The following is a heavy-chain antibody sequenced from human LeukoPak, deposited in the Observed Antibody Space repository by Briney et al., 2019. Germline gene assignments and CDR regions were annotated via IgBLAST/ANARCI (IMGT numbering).Heavy chain of an antibody. CDR3: ARDSDTSGNHWFFDV. J-gene: IGHJ2*01. V-gene: IGHV3-21*01. CDR1: GFTFSSYS. Sequence: GGSLRLSCAASGFTFSSYSMNWVRQAPGKGLEWVSSISSSSSYIYYADSVKGRFTISRDNAKNSLYLQMNSLRAEDTAVYYCARDSDTSGNHWFFDVWGRGTLVIASS. CDR2: ISSSSSYI. D-gene: IGHD6-19*01.